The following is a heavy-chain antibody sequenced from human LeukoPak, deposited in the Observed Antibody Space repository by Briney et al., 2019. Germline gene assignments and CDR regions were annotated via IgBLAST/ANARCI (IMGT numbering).Heavy chain of an antibody. CDR3: ARASPDFWSGYYYYYYMDV. V-gene: IGHV4-59*01. CDR2: IYYSGST. D-gene: IGHD3-3*01. J-gene: IGHJ6*03. Sequence: SETLSLTCTVSGGSISSYYWSWIRQPPGKGLEWIGYIYYSGSTNYNPSLKSRVTISVDTSKNQFSLKLSSVTAADTAVYYCARASPDFWSGYYYYYYMDVWGKGTTVTVSS. CDR1: GGSISSYY.